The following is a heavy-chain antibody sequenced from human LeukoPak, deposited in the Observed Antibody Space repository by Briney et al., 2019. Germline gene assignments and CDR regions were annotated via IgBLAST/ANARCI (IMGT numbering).Heavy chain of an antibody. J-gene: IGHJ5*02. Sequence: ASVKVSCKASGYTFTGYYMHWVRQAPGQGLEWMGWINPNSGGTNYAQKFQGRVTMTRDTSISTAYMELSRLRSDDTAVYYCARAYCGGDCYSPNWFDPWGQGTLVTVSS. D-gene: IGHD2-21*01. CDR3: ARAYCGGDCYSPNWFDP. CDR1: GYTFTGYY. V-gene: IGHV1-2*02. CDR2: INPNSGGT.